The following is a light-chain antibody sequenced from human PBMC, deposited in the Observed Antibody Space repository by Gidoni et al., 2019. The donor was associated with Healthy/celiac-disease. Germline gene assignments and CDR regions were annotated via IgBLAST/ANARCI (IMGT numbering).Light chain of an antibody. V-gene: IGKV3-20*01. J-gene: IGKJ4*01. CDR3: QQYGSSPLT. CDR1: QSVSSSY. CDR2: GAS. Sequence: TLSLSPGERATLSCRASQSVSSSYLAWYQQKPGQAPRLLIYGASSRATGIPDRFSGSGSGTDFTLTISRLEPEDFAVYYCQQYGSSPLTFGGXTKVEIK.